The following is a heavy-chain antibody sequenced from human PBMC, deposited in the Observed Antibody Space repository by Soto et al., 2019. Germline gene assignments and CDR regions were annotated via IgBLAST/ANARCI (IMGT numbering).Heavy chain of an antibody. CDR1: CGSISSFY. CDR3: ARTRYNWNYGGPQDFDY. V-gene: IGHV4-59*01. CDR2: IYYSGST. Sequence: SETLSLTSTVSCGSISSFYWRWIRQPPGKGLEWIGYIYYSGSTNYNPSLKSRVTISVDTSKNQFSLKLSSVTAADTVVYYFARTRYNWNYGGPQDFDYWGQGTLVTVSS. D-gene: IGHD1-7*01. J-gene: IGHJ4*02.